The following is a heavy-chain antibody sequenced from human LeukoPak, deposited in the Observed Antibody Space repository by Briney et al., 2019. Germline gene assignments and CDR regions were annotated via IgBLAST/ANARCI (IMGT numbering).Heavy chain of an antibody. J-gene: IGHJ3*02. CDR1: NGPITTTKW. Sequence: SGTLSLTCTVSNGPITTTKWWSWVRRPPGKGLEWIGEISHTGSTNYNPSFNSRVTMSVDKSKNQFSLNLKSVTAADTALYYCSSSSLVVVVTYVFDIWGRGTAVTVSS. CDR2: ISHTGST. CDR3: SSSSLVVVVTYVFDI. V-gene: IGHV4-4*02. D-gene: IGHD2-21*01.